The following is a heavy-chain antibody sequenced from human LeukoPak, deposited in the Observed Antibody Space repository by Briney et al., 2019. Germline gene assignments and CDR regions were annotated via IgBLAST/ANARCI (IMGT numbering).Heavy chain of an antibody. Sequence: PGGSLRLSCAASGFTVSSNCMSWVRQAPGKGLEWVSVIYSGGSTYYADSVKGRFTISRDNSKNTLYLQMNSLRAEDTAVYYCARDEVYYYDSSGYSYYWYIDLWGRGTLVTVSS. J-gene: IGHJ2*01. CDR3: ARDEVYYYDSSGYSYYWYIDL. CDR1: GFTVSSNC. D-gene: IGHD3-22*01. V-gene: IGHV3-66*01. CDR2: IYSGGST.